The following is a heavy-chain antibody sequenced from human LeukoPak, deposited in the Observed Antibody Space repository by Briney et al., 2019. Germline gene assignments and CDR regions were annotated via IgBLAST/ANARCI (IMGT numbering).Heavy chain of an antibody. V-gene: IGHV3-7*01. CDR3: VRDLGHSRHYFEY. CDR1: GFTFNSFF. CDR2: ISQDGSET. Sequence: GGSLRLSCAAYGFTFNSFFLNWVRLTPGRELEWVGCISQDGSETFYMDSVRGRFTISRDNTKNTLYLQMDSLRAEDTAVYFCVRDLGHSRHYFEYWGQGALVTVSS. D-gene: IGHD7-27*01. J-gene: IGHJ4*02.